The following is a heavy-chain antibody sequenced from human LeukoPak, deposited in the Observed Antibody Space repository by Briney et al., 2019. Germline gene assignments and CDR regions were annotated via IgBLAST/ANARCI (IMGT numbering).Heavy chain of an antibody. CDR3: AKGSKLLVFTRDHHMDV. J-gene: IGHJ6*03. CDR2: ISAYNGNT. D-gene: IGHD3-9*01. CDR1: GYTFTSYG. Sequence: ASVKVSCKASGYTFTSYGISWVRQAPGQGLEWMGWISAYNGNTNYAQKLQGRVTMTTDTSTSTAYMELRSLRSDDTAVYYCAKGSKLLVFTRDHHMDVWGKGTTVTISS. V-gene: IGHV1-18*01.